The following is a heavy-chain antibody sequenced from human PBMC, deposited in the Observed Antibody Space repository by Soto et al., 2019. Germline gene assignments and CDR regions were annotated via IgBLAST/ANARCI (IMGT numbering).Heavy chain of an antibody. V-gene: IGHV3-23*01. CDR3: ARRGLVGPNTPTYSFDY. D-gene: IGHD1-26*01. CDR2: ITDSGGST. CDR1: GFTFTSYG. Sequence: GESLKISCAAFGFTFTSYGMSWVRQAPGKGLEWVSSITDSGGSTYYADSVKGRFTISRDNSRNTLFLQMDSLRAEDTAVYYCARRGLVGPNTPTYSFDYWGQGTLVTVSS. J-gene: IGHJ4*02.